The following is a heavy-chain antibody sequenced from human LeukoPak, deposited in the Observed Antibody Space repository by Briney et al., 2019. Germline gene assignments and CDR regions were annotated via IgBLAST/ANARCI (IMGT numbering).Heavy chain of an antibody. CDR2: IIPTFGTA. Sequence: SVKVSCKASGGTFSSYAISWVRQAPGQGLEWMGRIIPTFGTANYAQKFQGRVTITTDESTSTAYMELSSLRSEDTAVYYCAREDIRYSSTLWSGGFAFDIWGQGTMVTVSS. CDR1: GGTFSSYA. V-gene: IGHV1-69*05. J-gene: IGHJ3*02. CDR3: AREDIRYSSTLWSGGFAFDI. D-gene: IGHD6-13*01.